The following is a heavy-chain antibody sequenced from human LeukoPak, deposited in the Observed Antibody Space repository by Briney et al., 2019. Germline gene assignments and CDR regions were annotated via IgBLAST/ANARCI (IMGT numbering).Heavy chain of an antibody. V-gene: IGHV1-8*01. CDR3: ARASTYYDYVWGSYRYQPYYYYGMDV. Sequence: ASVKVSCKASGYTFTSYDINWVRQATGQGLEWMGWMNPKSGNTVYAQKFQGRVTMTRNTSISTAYMELSSLRSEDTAVYSCARASTYYDYVWGSYRYQPYYYYGMDVWGQGTTVTVSS. CDR2: MNPKSGNT. CDR1: GYTFTSYD. J-gene: IGHJ6*02. D-gene: IGHD3-16*02.